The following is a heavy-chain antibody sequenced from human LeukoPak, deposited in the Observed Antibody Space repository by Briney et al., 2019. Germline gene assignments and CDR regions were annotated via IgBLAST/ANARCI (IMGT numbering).Heavy chain of an antibody. D-gene: IGHD3-10*01. CDR2: IYPGDSDT. Sequence: GESLKISCKGSGYSFTSYWIGWVRQMPGKGLEWMGIIYPGDSDTRYSPSFQGQVTISADKSISTAYLQWSSLKASDTAMYYCARQRDYYGSGSYCLDYWGQGTLVTVSS. V-gene: IGHV5-51*01. CDR1: GYSFTSYW. J-gene: IGHJ4*02. CDR3: ARQRDYYGSGSYCLDY.